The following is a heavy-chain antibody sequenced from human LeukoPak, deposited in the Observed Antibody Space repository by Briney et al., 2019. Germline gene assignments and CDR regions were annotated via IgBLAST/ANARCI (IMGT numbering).Heavy chain of an antibody. CDR1: GSSISNYY. Sequence: SETLSLTCSVSGSSISNYYWSWIRQSAGKGLEWIGRMSSSGTTNYNPSLESRVTMSVDTSKNQFSLKLSSVTAADTAVYYCARVIPEAGFDPWGQGALVTVSS. CDR2: MSSSGTT. V-gene: IGHV4-4*07. CDR3: ARVIPEAGFDP. D-gene: IGHD1-14*01. J-gene: IGHJ5*02.